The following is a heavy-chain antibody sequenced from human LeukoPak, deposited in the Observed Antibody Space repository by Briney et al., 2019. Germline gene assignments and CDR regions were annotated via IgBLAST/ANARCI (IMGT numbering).Heavy chain of an antibody. D-gene: IGHD2-2*01. CDR1: GGSISSSSYY. V-gene: IGHV4-30-4*08. CDR2: IYYSGST. Sequence: SETLSLTCTVSGGSISSSSYYWGWIRQPPGKGLEWIGYIYYSGSTYYNPSLKSRVTISVDTSKNQFSLKLSSVTDADTAVYYCARARCSSTSCYFPTRSYYGMDVWGQGTTVTVSS. J-gene: IGHJ6*02. CDR3: ARARCSSTSCYFPTRSYYGMDV.